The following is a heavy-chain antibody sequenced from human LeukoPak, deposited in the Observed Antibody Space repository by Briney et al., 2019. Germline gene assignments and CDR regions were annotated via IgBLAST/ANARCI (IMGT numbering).Heavy chain of an antibody. CDR3: ARKRGEPYSSSWYDY. J-gene: IGHJ4*02. CDR1: GFTFSSYS. V-gene: IGHV3-48*01. Sequence: GVSLRLSCAASGFTFSSYSMNWVRQAPGKGLEWVSYISSSSSTIYYADSVKGRFTISRDNAKNSLYLQMNSLRAEDTAVYYCARKRGEPYSSSWYDYWGQGTLVTVSS. CDR2: ISSSSSTI. D-gene: IGHD6-13*01.